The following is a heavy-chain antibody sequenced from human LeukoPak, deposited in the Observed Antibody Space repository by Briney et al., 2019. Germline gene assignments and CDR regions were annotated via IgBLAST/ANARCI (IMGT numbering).Heavy chain of an antibody. CDR3: ARETTGAGTARPFDY. V-gene: IGHV4-4*07. J-gene: IGHJ4*02. D-gene: IGHD6-13*01. CDR2: IYSSGST. Sequence: SETLSLTCTVSGGSISNFYWSWIRQPAGNTLEWIGRIYSSGSTNYNPSLKSPVTMSLDTSKNQFSLKLSSVTAADTAVYFCARETTGAGTARPFDYWGQGTLVTVSS. CDR1: GGSISNFY.